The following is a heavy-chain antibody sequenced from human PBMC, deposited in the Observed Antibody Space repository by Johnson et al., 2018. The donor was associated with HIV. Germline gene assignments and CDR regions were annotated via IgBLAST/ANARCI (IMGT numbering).Heavy chain of an antibody. CDR3: AKGVRGSSCYDAFDI. D-gene: IGHD6-6*01. Sequence: VQLVESGGGVVRPGGSLRVSCAASGFTFDDYAMPWVRQAPGKGLEWVSGISWNSGSIRYADSVKGRFTISRDNAKNSLYLQMNSLRAEDTAVYYCAKGVRGSSCYDAFDIWGQGTMVTVS. J-gene: IGHJ3*02. V-gene: IGHV3-9*01. CDR1: GFTFDDYA. CDR2: ISWNSGSI.